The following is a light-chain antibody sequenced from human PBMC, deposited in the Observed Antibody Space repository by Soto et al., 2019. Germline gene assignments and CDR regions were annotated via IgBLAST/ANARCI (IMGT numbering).Light chain of an antibody. J-gene: IGKJ2*01. Sequence: DIQMTQSPSTLSASIGDRVTITCRASQSISSWLAWYQQKPGKAPKLLIYKASSLESWVPSRFSGSGSGTEFTLTISSLQPDDFATYYCQQYNSYPPYTFGQGTKLEIK. V-gene: IGKV1-5*03. CDR1: QSISSW. CDR3: QQYNSYPPYT. CDR2: KAS.